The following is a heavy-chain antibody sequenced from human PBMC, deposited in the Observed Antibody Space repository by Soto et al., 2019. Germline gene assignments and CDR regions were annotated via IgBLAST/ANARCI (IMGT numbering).Heavy chain of an antibody. J-gene: IGHJ6*02. CDR2: IGAYNGNT. CDR3: ARDKENYYGSGSYAYYYAMGV. Sequence: QVHLVQSGAEVKKPGASVKVSCKASGYTFTTYGISWVRQAPGQGLEWMGWIGAYNGNTNYAQKVQGRVTMTTDTSTNTAYMELRSLRSDDTAVYYCARDKENYYGSGSYAYYYAMGVWGQGTTVTVSS. CDR1: GYTFTTYG. D-gene: IGHD3-10*01. V-gene: IGHV1-18*01.